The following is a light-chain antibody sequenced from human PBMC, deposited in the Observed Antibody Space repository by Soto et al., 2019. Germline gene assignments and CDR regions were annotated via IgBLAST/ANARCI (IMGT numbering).Light chain of an antibody. V-gene: IGLV2-14*01. J-gene: IGLJ2*01. CDR3: SSYTSSSTVV. CDR2: DVS. Sequence: QSALNQPASVSGSPGQSITLSCTGTSSDVGGYNYVSWYQQHPGKAPKLMIYDVSNRPSGVSNRFSGSKSGNTASLTISGLQAEDEADYYCSSYTSSSTVVFGGGTQLTVL. CDR1: SSDVGGYNY.